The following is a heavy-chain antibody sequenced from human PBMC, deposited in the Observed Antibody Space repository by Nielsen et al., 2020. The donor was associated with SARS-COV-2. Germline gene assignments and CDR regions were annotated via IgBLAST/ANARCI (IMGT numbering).Heavy chain of an antibody. Sequence: GGSLRLSCAASGFTFSDATMHWVRQASGKGLEWVGRIRGKAKDYATGYAASVKGRFTISRDESKNTAYLQMNSLRAEDTAVYYCARESVTGTDAFDIWGQGTVVTVSS. CDR1: GFTFSDAT. CDR3: ARESVTGTDAFDI. V-gene: IGHV3-73*01. D-gene: IGHD6-19*01. J-gene: IGHJ3*02. CDR2: IRGKAKDYAT.